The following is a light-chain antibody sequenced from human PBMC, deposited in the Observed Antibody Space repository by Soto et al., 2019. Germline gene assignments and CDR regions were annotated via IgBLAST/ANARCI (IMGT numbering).Light chain of an antibody. Sequence: DIQMTQSPSSLSASVADRVTVTCRASQSISNYLNWYQQKPGKAPKLLIYAASSLQSGVPSRFSGSGSATGFTLTISSLQPEDFATYYCQQSYSTTWTFGQGTKVDIK. CDR1: QSISNY. J-gene: IGKJ1*01. V-gene: IGKV1-39*01. CDR2: AAS. CDR3: QQSYSTTWT.